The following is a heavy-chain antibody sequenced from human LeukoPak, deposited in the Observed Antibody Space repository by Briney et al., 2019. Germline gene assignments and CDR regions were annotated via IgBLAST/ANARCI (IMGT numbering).Heavy chain of an antibody. Sequence: PSETLSLTCTVSGYSISSGYYWGWIRQAPGKGLEWVSSISSSSSYIYYADSVKGRFTISRDNAKNSLYLQMNSLRAEDTAVYYCARSLLWFGESYFDYWGQGTLVTVSS. V-gene: IGHV3-21*01. CDR1: GYSISSGYY. J-gene: IGHJ4*02. D-gene: IGHD3-10*01. CDR2: ISSSSSYI. CDR3: ARSLLWFGESYFDY.